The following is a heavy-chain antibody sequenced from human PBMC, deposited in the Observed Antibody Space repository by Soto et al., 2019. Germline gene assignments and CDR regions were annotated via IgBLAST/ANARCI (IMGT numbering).Heavy chain of an antibody. CDR1: GFTFGDYA. Sequence: EVQLVESGGGLVQPGRSLRLSCTASGFTFGDYAMSWFRQAPGKGLVWVGFIRSKAYGGTTEYAASVKGRVTISRDDSKSIAYLQMNSLKTEDTAVYYCTRGDTVMVRGVIADYWGQGTLVTVSS. CDR3: TRGDTVMVRGVIADY. J-gene: IGHJ4*02. V-gene: IGHV3-49*03. CDR2: IRSKAYGGTT. D-gene: IGHD3-10*01.